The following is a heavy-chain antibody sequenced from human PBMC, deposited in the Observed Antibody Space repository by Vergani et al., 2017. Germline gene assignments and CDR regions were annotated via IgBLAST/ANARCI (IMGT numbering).Heavy chain of an antibody. CDR3: ARSGWGAAAGTLEYGMDV. J-gene: IGHJ6*02. V-gene: IGHV5-10-1*03. D-gene: IGHD6-13*01. Sequence: EVQLVQSGAEVKKPGESLRISCKGSGYSFTSYWISWVRQMPGKGLEWMGRIDPSDSSTNYSPSFQGHVTISADKSISTAYLQWSSLKASDTAMYYCARSGWGAAAGTLEYGMDVWGQGTTVTVSS. CDR1: GYSFTSYW. CDR2: IDPSDSST.